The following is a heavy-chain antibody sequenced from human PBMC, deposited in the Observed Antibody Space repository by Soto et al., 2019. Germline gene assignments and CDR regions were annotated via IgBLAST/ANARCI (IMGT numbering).Heavy chain of an antibody. D-gene: IGHD5-12*01. CDR1: GASINSGGYY. J-gene: IGHJ4*02. V-gene: IGHV4-31*03. CDR2: IYFSGST. CDR3: ARGNTGYGNFDS. Sequence: SETLSLTCTVSGASINSGGYYWSWIRQLPGKGLEWIGYIYFSGSTYYNPSLESRVTISLDTSQNQFSLKLSSVTAEDTAVYYCARGNTGYGNFDSWGQGTLVTVSS.